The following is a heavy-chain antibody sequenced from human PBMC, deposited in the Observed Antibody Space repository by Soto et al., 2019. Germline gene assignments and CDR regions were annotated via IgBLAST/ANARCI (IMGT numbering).Heavy chain of an antibody. CDR3: GRYCSGGSCHTLDYYGMDV. CDR1: GGTFRNYG. CDR2: TIPVFGTT. J-gene: IGHJ6*02. Sequence: SVKVSCKASGGTFRNYGIGWVRQAPGQGLEWMGGTIPVFGTTNYAQKFQGRVTITADESTSTAYIEVSSLRSEDTAMFYCGRYCSGGSCHTLDYYGMDVWGQGTTVTVSS. V-gene: IGHV1-69*13. D-gene: IGHD2-15*01.